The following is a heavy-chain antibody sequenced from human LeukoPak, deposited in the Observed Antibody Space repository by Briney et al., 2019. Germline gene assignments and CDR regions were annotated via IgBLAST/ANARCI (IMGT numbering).Heavy chain of an antibody. Sequence: SETLSLTCTVSGDSLNSYYWSWIRQPPGEGLQWIGYIFYSGSSNYNASLRSRVATSVDTSKNQFSLKLTSVTAADTAVYYCAGRAARFFDYWGQGILVTVSS. J-gene: IGHJ4*02. CDR3: AGRAARFFDY. CDR2: IFYSGSS. CDR1: GDSLNSYY. D-gene: IGHD6-25*01. V-gene: IGHV4-59*01.